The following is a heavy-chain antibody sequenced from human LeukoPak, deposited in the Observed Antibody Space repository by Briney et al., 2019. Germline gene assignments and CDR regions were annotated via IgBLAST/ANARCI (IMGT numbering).Heavy chain of an antibody. Sequence: ASVKVSCKASGYSFTDYAMHWVRQAPGQRLEWMGWINAANGSTKYSQNFQGRVTITRDTSASTAYTELSSLRSEDTAVYYCAGTYYYDSSGYYPAFDYWGQGTLVTVSS. CDR1: GYSFTDYA. V-gene: IGHV1-3*01. CDR3: AGTYYYDSSGYYPAFDY. D-gene: IGHD3-22*01. CDR2: INAANGST. J-gene: IGHJ4*02.